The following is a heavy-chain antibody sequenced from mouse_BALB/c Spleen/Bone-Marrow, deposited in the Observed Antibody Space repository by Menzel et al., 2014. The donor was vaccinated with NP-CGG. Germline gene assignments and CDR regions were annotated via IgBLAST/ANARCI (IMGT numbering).Heavy chain of an antibody. D-gene: IGHD2-10*02. CDR2: IHYSGST. J-gene: IGHJ4*01. V-gene: IGHV3-1*02. CDR1: GYSITSGYI. CDR3: TRRGLLYGYAMDY. Sequence: ESGPDLVKPSQSLPLTCTVTGYSITSGYIWHWIRQFPRNILEWMGFIHYSGSTNYNPSLKSRTTFTLDTSKSQFFLQLNFVTSEDTATYYCTRRGLLYGYAMDYWSQGTSFTVSS.